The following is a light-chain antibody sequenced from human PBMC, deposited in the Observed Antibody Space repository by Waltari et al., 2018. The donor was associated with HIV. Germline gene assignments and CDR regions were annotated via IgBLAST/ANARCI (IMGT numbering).Light chain of an antibody. Sequence: DIVMTQSPDSLAVSLGERATINCKSSQSVLYSSNNKDYLAWYQQKPGPPPKLLIYWASTRESGVPDRFSGSGSGTDFTLTISSLQAEDVAVYYCQQYYSTPITFGQGTRLEIK. CDR2: WAS. J-gene: IGKJ5*01. CDR3: QQYYSTPIT. V-gene: IGKV4-1*01. CDR1: QSVLYSSNNKDY.